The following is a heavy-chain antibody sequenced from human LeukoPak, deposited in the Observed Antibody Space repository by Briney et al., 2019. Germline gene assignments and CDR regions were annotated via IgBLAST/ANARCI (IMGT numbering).Heavy chain of an antibody. Sequence: GGSLRLSCAASGFTFSSYSMNWVRQAPGKGLEWVSSISSSSSYIYYADSVKGRFTISRDNAKNSLYLQMNSVRAEDTAVYYCAREGVKNPYFDYWGQGTLVTVSS. D-gene: IGHD3-16*01. J-gene: IGHJ4*02. CDR1: GFTFSSYS. V-gene: IGHV3-21*01. CDR2: ISSSSSYI. CDR3: AREGVKNPYFDY.